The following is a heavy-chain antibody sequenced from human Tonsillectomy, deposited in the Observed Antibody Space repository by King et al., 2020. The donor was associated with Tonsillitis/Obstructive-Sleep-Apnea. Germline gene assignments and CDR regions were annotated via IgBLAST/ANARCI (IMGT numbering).Heavy chain of an antibody. V-gene: IGHV5-51*03. CDR2: IYPGDSDX. J-gene: IGHJ4*02. Sequence: QLVQSGAEVKKPGESLKISCKGSGYSFTSYWIGWVRQMPGKGLEWMGIIYPGDSDXRYSPSFQGQVTISADKXISTAYLQWSSXEASDTAMYYCARLNYYDSSGYYEDYWGQGTLVTVSS. CDR3: ARLNYYDSSGYYEDY. D-gene: IGHD3-22*01. CDR1: GYSFTSYW.